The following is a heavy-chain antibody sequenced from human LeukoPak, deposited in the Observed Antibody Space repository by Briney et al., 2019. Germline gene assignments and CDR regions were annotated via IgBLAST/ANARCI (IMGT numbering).Heavy chain of an antibody. J-gene: IGHJ4*02. CDR1: GYSFTSYW. Sequence: GESLKISCKGSGYSFTSYWIGWVRQMPGKGLEWMGIIYPGDSDTRYSPSFQGQVTISADKSISTAYLQWSSLKASDTAIYYCAGPGVGNWNRLDFDFWGQGTLVTVSS. CDR3: AGPGVGNWNRLDFDF. CDR2: IYPGDSDT. V-gene: IGHV5-51*01. D-gene: IGHD1-20*01.